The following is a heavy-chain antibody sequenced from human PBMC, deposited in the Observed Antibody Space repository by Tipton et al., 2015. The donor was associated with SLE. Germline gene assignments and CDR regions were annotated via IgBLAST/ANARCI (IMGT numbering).Heavy chain of an antibody. CDR1: GGTFSSYA. Sequence: QSGPEVKKPGSSVKVSCKASGGTFSSYAISWVRQAPGQGLEWMGWISGYNLKTEYAQTFQGRVTMTIDTFTNTAHMELRSLRSDDTARYYCARDLGPGYGYDGMDVWGQGTTVTVSS. CDR2: ISGYNLKT. CDR3: ARDLGPGYGYDGMDV. D-gene: IGHD3-9*01. J-gene: IGHJ6*02. V-gene: IGHV1-18*01.